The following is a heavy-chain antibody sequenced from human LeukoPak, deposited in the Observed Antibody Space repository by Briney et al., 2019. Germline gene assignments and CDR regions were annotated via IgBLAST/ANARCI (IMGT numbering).Heavy chain of an antibody. CDR3: ARGGDSSGYYYEGEYFDY. CDR2: IIHIFGTA. J-gene: IGHJ4*02. Sequence: SVKVSCKDSGGTFISHAISWVRQAPRQGLEWMGGIIHIFGTANYVYKYQGRVPITTVETTSTTYMELSSLRSEDTAVYYCARGGDSSGYYYEGEYFDYWGQGTLVTVSS. V-gene: IGHV1-69*05. D-gene: IGHD3-22*01. CDR1: GGTFISHA.